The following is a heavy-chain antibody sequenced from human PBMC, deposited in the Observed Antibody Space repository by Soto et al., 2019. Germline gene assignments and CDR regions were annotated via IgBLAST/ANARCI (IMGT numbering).Heavy chain of an antibody. D-gene: IGHD3-3*01. Sequence: PGGSLRLSCAASGFTFSSYAMSWVRQAPGKGLEWVSAISGSGGSTYYADSVKGRFTISRDNSKNTLYLQMNSLRAEDTAVYYCAKDHGGGYDFWTGPPYYGMDVWGQGTTVTVSS. V-gene: IGHV3-23*01. CDR3: AKDHGGGYDFWTGPPYYGMDV. J-gene: IGHJ6*02. CDR1: GFTFSSYA. CDR2: ISGSGGST.